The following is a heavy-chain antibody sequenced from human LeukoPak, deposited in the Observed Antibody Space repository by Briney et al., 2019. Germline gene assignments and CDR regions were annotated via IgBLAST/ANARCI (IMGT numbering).Heavy chain of an antibody. J-gene: IGHJ4*02. Sequence: GGSLRLSCAASGFTFTISGMHWVRQAPGEGLECVSIIYSGGTTYYADSVKGRFTISRDNSKNTLYLQMNSLRAEDTAVYYCARKTDTSGSGDYWGQGTLVTVSS. CDR2: IYSGGTT. CDR1: GFTFTISG. V-gene: IGHV3-NL1*01. CDR3: ARKTDTSGSGDY. D-gene: IGHD3-22*01.